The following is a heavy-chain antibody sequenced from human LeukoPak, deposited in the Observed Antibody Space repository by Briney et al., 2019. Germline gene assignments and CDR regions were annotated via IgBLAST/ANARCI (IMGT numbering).Heavy chain of an antibody. CDR3: ARDFDWGSGH. V-gene: IGHV3-74*01. Sequence: SGGSLRLSCAASGFTFSTYWMHWVRQAPGKGLVWVSRISGDGSDTRYADSVKGRFIISRDNAKNTLYLQLNGLRAEDTAVYYRARDFDWGSGHWGQGALVTVSS. J-gene: IGHJ4*02. CDR2: ISGDGSDT. CDR1: GFTFSTYW. D-gene: IGHD7-27*01.